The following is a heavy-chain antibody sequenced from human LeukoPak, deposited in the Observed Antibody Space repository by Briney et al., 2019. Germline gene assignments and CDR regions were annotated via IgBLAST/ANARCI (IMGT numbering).Heavy chain of an antibody. CDR1: GASISSYY. Sequence: SETLSLTCTVSGASISSYYWSWIRQPPGKGLEWIGYIYHSGSTNYNPSLKSRVTISVDTSKNRFSLKLSSVTAADTAVYYCARAAVNTWFDPWGRGTLVTVSS. V-gene: IGHV4-59*01. D-gene: IGHD6-13*01. J-gene: IGHJ5*02. CDR3: ARAAVNTWFDP. CDR2: IYHSGST.